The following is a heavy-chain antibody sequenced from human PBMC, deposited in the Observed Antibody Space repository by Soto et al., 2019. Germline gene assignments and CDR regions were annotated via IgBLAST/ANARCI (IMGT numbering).Heavy chain of an antibody. CDR3: ARDKLGEMATPFDY. CDR2: IWYDGSNK. J-gene: IGHJ4*02. CDR1: GFTFSSYG. D-gene: IGHD5-12*01. V-gene: IGHV3-33*01. Sequence: GSLRLSCAASGFTFSSYGMHWVRQAPGKGLEWVAVIWYDGSNKYYADSVKGRFTISRDNSKNTLYLQMNSLRAEDTAVYYCARDKLGEMATPFDYWGQGTLVTVSS.